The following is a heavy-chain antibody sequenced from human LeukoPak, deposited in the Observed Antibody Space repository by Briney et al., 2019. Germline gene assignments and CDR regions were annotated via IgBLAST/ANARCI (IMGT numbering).Heavy chain of an antibody. V-gene: IGHV4-4*07. Sequence: SETPSLPCTVSCGSIRAFHWTWFRQPAGKGLEWIGLIYSSGSTLLYPSLKSRVAMSVDLTKNQLCLKLTAVTAGDTAMYYCARKVGDYWGRGTLVAVSS. CDR3: ARKVGDY. D-gene: IGHD3-10*01. J-gene: IGHJ4*02. CDR2: IYSSGST. CDR1: CGSIRAFH.